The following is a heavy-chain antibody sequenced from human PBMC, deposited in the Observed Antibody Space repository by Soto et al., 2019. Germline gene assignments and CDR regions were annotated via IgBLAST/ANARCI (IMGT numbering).Heavy chain of an antibody. CDR3: ARLTYYYDRSGHYTSPDDAFDI. D-gene: IGHD3-22*01. Sequence: GAYLKISCTGSGDTFQSYCIARVRPLSGKGLSWMGIVYPGGSETRYSPSFQGQVIIFADKPINTAYLQWSLLKASDTAMYFSARLTYYYDRSGHYTSPDDAFDIWGQGTMVTVSS. V-gene: IGHV5-51*01. J-gene: IGHJ3*02. CDR1: GDTFQSYC. CDR2: VYPGGSET.